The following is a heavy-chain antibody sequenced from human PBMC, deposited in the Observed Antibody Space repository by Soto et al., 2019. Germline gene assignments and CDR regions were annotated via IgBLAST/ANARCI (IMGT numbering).Heavy chain of an antibody. CDR2: IWYDGSNK. CDR1: GFTFSSYG. Sequence: PGGSLRLSCAASGFTFSSYGMHWVRQAPGKGLEWVAVIWYDGSNKYYADSVKGRFTISRDNSKNTLSVQMSSLRAEDTGVYYCAREYCGGDCYLDYWGQGTLVTVSS. V-gene: IGHV3-33*01. CDR3: AREYCGGDCYLDY. J-gene: IGHJ4*02. D-gene: IGHD2-21*01.